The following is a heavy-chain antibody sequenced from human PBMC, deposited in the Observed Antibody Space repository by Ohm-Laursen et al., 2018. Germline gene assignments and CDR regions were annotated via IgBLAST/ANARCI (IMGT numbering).Heavy chain of an antibody. D-gene: IGHD3-22*01. J-gene: IGHJ5*02. V-gene: IGHV1-69*13. CDR2: IIPIFGTA. CDR1: GGTFSSYA. CDR3: ARRYLKEVIISNRYNWFDP. Sequence: SVKVSCKASGGTFSSYAISWVRQAPGQGLEWMGGIIPIFGTANYAQKFQGRVTITADESTSTAYMELSSLRSEDTAVYYCARRYLKEVIISNRYNWFDPWGQGTLVTVSS.